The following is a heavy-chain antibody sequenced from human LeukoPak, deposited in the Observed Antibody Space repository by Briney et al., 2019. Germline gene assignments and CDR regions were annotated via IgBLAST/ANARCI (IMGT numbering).Heavy chain of an antibody. CDR1: EYTFTSYY. Sequence: GASVKVSCKASEYTFTSYYMQWVRQAPGQGLEWMGIINPSGGSTSYAQKFQGRVTITADESTSTAYMDLSSLRSEDTAVYYCARDRGGMGVVPAATGYWGQGILVTVFS. CDR2: INPSGGST. D-gene: IGHD2-2*01. V-gene: IGHV1-46*01. CDR3: ARDRGGMGVVPAATGY. J-gene: IGHJ4*02.